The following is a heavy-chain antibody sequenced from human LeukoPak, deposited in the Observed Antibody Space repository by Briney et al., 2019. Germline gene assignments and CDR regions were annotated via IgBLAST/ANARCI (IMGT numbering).Heavy chain of an antibody. J-gene: IGHJ6*03. CDR1: GFTFSSYG. V-gene: IGHV3-30*02. Sequence: PGGSLRLSCAASGFTFSSYGMHWVRQAPGKGLELVAFIRYDGSNKYYADSVKGRFTISRDNSKNTLYLQMNSLRAEDTAVYYCAKDWGDGYNTMDYYYYYMDVWGKGTTVTVSS. D-gene: IGHD5-24*01. CDR2: IRYDGSNK. CDR3: AKDWGDGYNTMDYYYYYMDV.